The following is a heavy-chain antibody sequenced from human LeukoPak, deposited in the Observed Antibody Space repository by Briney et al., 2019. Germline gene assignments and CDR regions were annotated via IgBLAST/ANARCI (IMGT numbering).Heavy chain of an antibody. Sequence: GGSLRLSCAASGFTFSSYVMSWVRQAPGKGLEGVSSISGSGGSTYYAGSVKGRFTISRDNSKNTLYLQMNSLRGEDTAVYYCAEEVGATYPTFDYWGQGTLVTVSS. CDR2: ISGSGGST. J-gene: IGHJ4*02. CDR3: AEEVGATYPTFDY. CDR1: GFTFSSYV. D-gene: IGHD1-26*01. V-gene: IGHV3-23*01.